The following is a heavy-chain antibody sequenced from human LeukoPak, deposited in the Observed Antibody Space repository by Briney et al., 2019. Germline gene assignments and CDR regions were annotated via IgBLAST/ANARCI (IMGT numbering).Heavy chain of an antibody. Sequence: SSETLSLTCAVYGGAFSGYYWSWIRQPPGKGLEWIGGINHSGSTNYNPSLKSRVTISVDTSKNQFSLKLSSVTAADTAVYYCARSADLDVYYDFWSGYRYWGQGTLVTVSS. V-gene: IGHV4-34*01. CDR2: INHSGST. D-gene: IGHD3-3*01. J-gene: IGHJ4*02. CDR1: GGAFSGYY. CDR3: ARSADLDVYYDFWSGYRY.